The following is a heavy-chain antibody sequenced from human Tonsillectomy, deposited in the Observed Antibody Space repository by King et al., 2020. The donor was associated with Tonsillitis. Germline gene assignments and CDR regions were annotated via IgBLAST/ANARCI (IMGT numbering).Heavy chain of an antibody. V-gene: IGHV4-4*02. CDR1: GGSISGYNW. CDR3: ARDRTGITGHNAFDM. Sequence: VQLQESGPGLVKPSGTLSLTCAVSGGSISGYNWWSWVRQSPGKGLEWIGEIYHSRKMYFNPSLKSRVTISLDKSKNQFSLKLTSVTAADTAVYYCARDRTGITGHNAFDMWGLGTMVTVSS. J-gene: IGHJ3*02. CDR2: IYHSRKM. D-gene: IGHD3-10*01.